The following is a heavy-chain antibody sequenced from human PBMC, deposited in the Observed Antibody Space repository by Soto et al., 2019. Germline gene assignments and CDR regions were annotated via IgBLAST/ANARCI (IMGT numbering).Heavy chain of an antibody. V-gene: IGHV3-49*04. CDR1: GFTFGDYG. CDR3: TSCTAPDYYYYGMDV. CDR2: IRKKAYGGTT. J-gene: IGHJ6*02. Sequence: SLRLSCTASGFTFGDYGMSWVRQAPGKGLEWVGFIRKKAYGGTTEYAASVKGRFTISRDDSKSIAYLQMSSLKTEDTAVYYCTSCTAPDYYYYGMDVWGQGTTVTVSS. D-gene: IGHD2-8*01.